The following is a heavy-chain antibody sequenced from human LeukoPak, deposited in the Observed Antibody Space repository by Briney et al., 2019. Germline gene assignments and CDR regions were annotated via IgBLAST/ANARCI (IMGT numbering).Heavy chain of an antibody. J-gene: IGHJ6*03. Sequence: GGSLRLSCAASGFTFSSYWMHWVRQAPGKGLVWVSRINSDGSSTSYADSVKGRFTISRDNAKNTLYLQMNSLRAEDTAVYYCAREAFYYGSSGHSLHYYYYMDVWGKGTTVTVSS. V-gene: IGHV3-74*01. CDR2: INSDGSST. D-gene: IGHD3-22*01. CDR3: AREAFYYGSSGHSLHYYYYMDV. CDR1: GFTFSSYW.